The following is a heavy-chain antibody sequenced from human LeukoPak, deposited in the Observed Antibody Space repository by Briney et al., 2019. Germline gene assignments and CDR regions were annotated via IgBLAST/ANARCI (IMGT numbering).Heavy chain of an antibody. CDR2: ISPRGT. V-gene: IGHV4-34*01. J-gene: IGHJ4*02. CDR3: ASDSYSSIGYF. CDR1: GGSFTGYY. D-gene: IGHD6-13*01. Sequence: KPSETLSLSCVMYGGSFTGYYWSWIRQSPGKGLEWVGEISPRGTKYNPSLQRRVTISLDTTKIQFSLILSSVAAADAAVYFFASDSYSSIGYFWSQGTLVTVSS.